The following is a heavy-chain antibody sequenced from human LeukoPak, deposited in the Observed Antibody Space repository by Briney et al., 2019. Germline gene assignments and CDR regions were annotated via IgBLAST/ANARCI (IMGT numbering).Heavy chain of an antibody. D-gene: IGHD4-23*01. Sequence: GASVKVSCKASGGSFSSYDISWVRQAPGQGLEWMGGITPIFGTAVYAQKFQGRVTITAVESMSTAYMELTSLRSEDTATYYCARGWLAETTLVTPYNYWGQGTLVTVSS. V-gene: IGHV1-69*13. CDR3: ARGWLAETTLVTPYNY. J-gene: IGHJ4*02. CDR2: ITPIFGTA. CDR1: GGSFSSYD.